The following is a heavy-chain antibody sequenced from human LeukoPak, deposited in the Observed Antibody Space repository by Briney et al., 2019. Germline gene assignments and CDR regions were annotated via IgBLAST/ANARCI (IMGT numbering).Heavy chain of an antibody. CDR2: ISSSGSTI. CDR3: EELGITMIGGV. J-gene: IGHJ6*04. V-gene: IGHV3-48*03. CDR1: GFTFSSYA. Sequence: GGSLRLSCAASGFTFSSYAMSWGRQAPGKGLEGVSYISSSGSTIYYADSVKGRFTISRDNAKNSLYLQMNSLRAEDTAVYYCEELGITMIGGVWGKGTTVTISS. D-gene: IGHD3-10*02.